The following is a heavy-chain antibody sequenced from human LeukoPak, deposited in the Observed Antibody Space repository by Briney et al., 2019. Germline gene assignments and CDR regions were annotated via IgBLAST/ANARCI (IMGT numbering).Heavy chain of an antibody. Sequence: GGSLRLSCAASGFTVSSNYMSWVRQAPGKGLEWVSVIYSGGSTYYADSVKGRFTISRDNSKNTLYLQMNSLRAEDTAVYYCAVFILTGNDAFDIWGQGTMITVSS. V-gene: IGHV3-53*01. CDR3: AVFILTGNDAFDI. D-gene: IGHD3-9*01. CDR2: IYSGGST. J-gene: IGHJ3*02. CDR1: GFTVSSNY.